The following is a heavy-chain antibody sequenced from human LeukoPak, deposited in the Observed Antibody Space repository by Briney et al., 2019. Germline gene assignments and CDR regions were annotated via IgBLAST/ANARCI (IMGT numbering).Heavy chain of an antibody. V-gene: IGHV4-31*03. CDR1: GGSISSGGYY. D-gene: IGHD3-9*01. Sequence: SETLSLTCTVSGGSISSGGYYWSWIRQHPGKGLEWIGYIYYSGSTHYNPSLKSRVTISVDTSKNQFSLKLSSVTAADTAVYYCARDMTDWWFDPWGQGTLVTVSS. J-gene: IGHJ5*02. CDR2: IYYSGST. CDR3: ARDMTDWWFDP.